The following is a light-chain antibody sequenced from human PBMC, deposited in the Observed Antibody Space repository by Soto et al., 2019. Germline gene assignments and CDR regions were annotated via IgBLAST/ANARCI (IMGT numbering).Light chain of an antibody. CDR2: GNT. V-gene: IGLV1-40*01. Sequence: QSVLTQPPSVSGAVGQRVTISCTGSSSNIGARYDIHWYQQHPRSAPKLLIYGNTNRPSGVPDRFSASKSGTSASLAITGLQAEDEADYYCQSYDSSLRRVFGGGTQLTVL. CDR3: QSYDSSLRRV. J-gene: IGLJ2*01. CDR1: SSNIGARYD.